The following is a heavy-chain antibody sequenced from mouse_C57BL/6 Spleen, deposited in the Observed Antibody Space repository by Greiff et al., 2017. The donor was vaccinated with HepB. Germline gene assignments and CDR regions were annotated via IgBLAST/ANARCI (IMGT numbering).Heavy chain of an antibody. CDR1: GYTFTDYY. J-gene: IGHJ4*01. CDR2: INPYNGGT. D-gene: IGHD1-1*02. Sequence: EVQLQQSGPVLVKPGASVKMSCKASGYTFTDYYMNWVKQSHGKSLEWIGVINPYNGGTSYNQKFKGKATLTVDKSSSTAYMELNSLTSEDSAVYYCARVYGTGVMDYWGQGTSVTVSS. V-gene: IGHV1-19*01. CDR3: ARVYGTGVMDY.